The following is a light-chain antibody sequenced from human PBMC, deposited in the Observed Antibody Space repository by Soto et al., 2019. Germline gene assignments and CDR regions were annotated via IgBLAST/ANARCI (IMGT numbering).Light chain of an antibody. CDR2: AAS. V-gene: IGKV1-39*01. Sequence: DIQMTESPSSLSASVGETISITCRASQSVSSYLNWYQQKPGKAPRILIYAASHLQTGVPSRFRGTGSATHSTLTISSLKPEDFATYYCQQSYRAVTFGQGTRLEIK. CDR1: QSVSSY. J-gene: IGKJ5*01. CDR3: QQSYRAVT.